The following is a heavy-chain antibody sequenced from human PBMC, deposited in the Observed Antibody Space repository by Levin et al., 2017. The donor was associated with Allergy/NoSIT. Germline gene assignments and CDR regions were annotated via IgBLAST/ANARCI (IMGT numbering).Heavy chain of an antibody. J-gene: IGHJ5*02. Sequence: SGPTLVKPTQTLTLTCTFSGFSLSTSGVGVGWIRQPPGKALEWLALIYWDDNKRYSPSLKSRLTITKDTSKNQVVLKMTNMDPVDTASYYCAHSQIYFVPNWFDPWGQGTLVTVSS. CDR1: GFSLSTSGVG. D-gene: IGHD3-9*01. CDR3: AHSQIYFVPNWFDP. V-gene: IGHV2-5*02. CDR2: IYWDDNK.